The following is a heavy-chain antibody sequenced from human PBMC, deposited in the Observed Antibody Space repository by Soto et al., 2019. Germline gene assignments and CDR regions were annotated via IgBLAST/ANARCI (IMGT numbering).Heavy chain of an antibody. Sequence: PGGSLRLSCAASGFTFSSYAMSWVRQAPGKGLEWVSAISGSGGSTYYADSVKGRFTISRDNSKNTLYLQMNSLRAEDTAVYYCAKEARDSSGYYPWVRYYYYGMDVWGQGTTVTVS. CDR3: AKEARDSSGYYPWVRYYYYGMDV. V-gene: IGHV3-23*01. J-gene: IGHJ6*02. D-gene: IGHD3-22*01. CDR1: GFTFSSYA. CDR2: ISGSGGST.